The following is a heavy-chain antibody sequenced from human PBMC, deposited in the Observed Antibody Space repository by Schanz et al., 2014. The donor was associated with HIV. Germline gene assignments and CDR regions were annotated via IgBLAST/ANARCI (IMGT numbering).Heavy chain of an antibody. CDR1: GFSFSSFG. D-gene: IGHD3-16*01. Sequence: QVQLVESGGGVVQPGRSLRLSCAASGFSFSSFGFHWVRQSQGKGLGWVAAMWDDESHKGYADSVKGRFIISRDNSKKILYLQMNSLRAEDTAEYFCARGAEEDYYGPCFDSWGQGTLVTVSS. CDR2: MWDDESHK. CDR3: ARGAEEDYYGPCFDS. J-gene: IGHJ4*02. V-gene: IGHV3-33*01.